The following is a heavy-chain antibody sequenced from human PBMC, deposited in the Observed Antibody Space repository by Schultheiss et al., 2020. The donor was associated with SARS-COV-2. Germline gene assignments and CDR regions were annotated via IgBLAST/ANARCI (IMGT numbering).Heavy chain of an antibody. V-gene: IGHV4-38-2*01. CDR2: IYYSGST. CDR1: GYSISSGYY. D-gene: IGHD4-17*01. Sequence: SETLSLTCAVSGYSISSGYYWGWIRQPPGKGLEWIGYIYYSGSTNYNPSLKSRVTISVDTSKNQFSLKLSSVTAADTAVYYCARATYDYGDYGPLGYWGQGTLVTVSS. J-gene: IGHJ4*02. CDR3: ARATYDYGDYGPLGY.